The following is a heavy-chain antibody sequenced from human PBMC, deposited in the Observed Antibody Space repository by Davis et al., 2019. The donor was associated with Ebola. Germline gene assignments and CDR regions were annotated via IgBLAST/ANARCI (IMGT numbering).Heavy chain of an antibody. CDR2: IRYDGSNK. Sequence: GESLKISCAASGFTFSSYGMHWVRQAPGKGLEWVAFIRYDGSNKYYADSVKGRFTISRDNSKNTLYLQMNSLRAEDTAVYYCAKVYDRPYDFWSGYYYGSGSSAIDYWGQGTLVTVSS. J-gene: IGHJ4*02. CDR1: GFTFSSYG. V-gene: IGHV3-30*02. CDR3: AKVYDRPYDFWSGYYYGSGSSAIDY. D-gene: IGHD3-3*01.